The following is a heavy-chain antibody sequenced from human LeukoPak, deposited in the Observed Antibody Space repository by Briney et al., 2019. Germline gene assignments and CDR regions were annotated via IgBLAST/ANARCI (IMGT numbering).Heavy chain of an antibody. D-gene: IGHD3-22*01. V-gene: IGHV3-15*01. Sequence: GGSLRLSCAASGFTFSDAWMSWVRQAPGKGLEWVGRIKSKTDGGTTDYAAPVKGRFTISRDDSKNTLYLQMNSLKIEDTAVYYCARYYGDSGSQYYFDYWGQGTLVIVSS. CDR2: IKSKTDGGTT. CDR3: ARYYGDSGSQYYFDY. CDR1: GFTFSDAW. J-gene: IGHJ4*02.